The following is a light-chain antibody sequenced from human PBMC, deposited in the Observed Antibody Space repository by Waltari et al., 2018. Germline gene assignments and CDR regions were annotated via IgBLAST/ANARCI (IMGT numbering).Light chain of an antibody. CDR1: SSDVGGYKY. Sequence: QSALTQPASVSGSPGQSITISCTGPSSDVGGYKYVSWYQQQAGKAPKLMIYDVSKRPSGVSNRCSGSKSGNTASLTISGLQAEDEADYYCTSYTSSPSWVFGGGTKLTVL. V-gene: IGLV2-14*01. J-gene: IGLJ3*02. CDR3: TSYTSSPSWV. CDR2: DVS.